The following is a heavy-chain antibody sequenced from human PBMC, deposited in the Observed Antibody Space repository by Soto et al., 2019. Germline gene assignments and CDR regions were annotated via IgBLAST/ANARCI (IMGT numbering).Heavy chain of an antibody. CDR3: ARGDDFWSGYLC. J-gene: IGHJ4*02. D-gene: IGHD3-3*01. CDR1: GGSISSYY. V-gene: IGHV4-59*01. CDR2: IYYSGST. Sequence: SETLSLTCTVSGGSISSYYWSWIRQPPGKGLEWIGYIYYSGSTNYNPSLKSRVTISVDTSKNQFSLKLSSVTAADTAVYYCARGDDFWSGYLCWGQVTLVTVSS.